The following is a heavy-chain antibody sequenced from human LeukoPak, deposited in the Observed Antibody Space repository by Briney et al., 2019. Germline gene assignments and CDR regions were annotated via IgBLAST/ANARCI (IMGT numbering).Heavy chain of an antibody. D-gene: IGHD3-3*02. CDR3: ARGDILPH. V-gene: IGHV3-21*01. CDR1: GFTFSIYG. CDR2: ISSSSTYI. J-gene: IGHJ4*02. Sequence: GGSLRLACAASGFTFSIYGMNWVRQAPGKGLEWVSSISSSSTYIYYADSVKGRFTISRDNAKNSLYLQMNSLRAEDTAVYYCARGDILPHWGQGTLVTVSS.